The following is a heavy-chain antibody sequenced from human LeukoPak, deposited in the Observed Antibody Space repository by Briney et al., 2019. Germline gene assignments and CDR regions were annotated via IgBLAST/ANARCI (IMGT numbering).Heavy chain of an antibody. CDR1: GFTFSSYA. J-gene: IGHJ1*01. V-gene: IGHV3-23*01. CDR3: AKDWDDFSPPAEYFQH. D-gene: IGHD3-3*01. CDR2: ISGSGGST. Sequence: PGGSLRLSCAASGFTFSSYAMSWVRQAPGKGLEWVSAISGSGGSTYYADSVKGRFTISRDNPKNTLYLQMDSLRAEDTAVYYCAKDWDDFSPPAEYFQHWGQGTLVTVSS.